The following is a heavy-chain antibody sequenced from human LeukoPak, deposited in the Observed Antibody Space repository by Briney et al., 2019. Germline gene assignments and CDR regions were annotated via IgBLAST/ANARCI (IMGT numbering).Heavy chain of an antibody. CDR3: AVTAMVTSDY. D-gene: IGHD5-18*01. CDR2: IRYDGSNK. V-gene: IGHV3-30*02. Sequence: PGGSLRLSCAASGFTFSSYGMHWVRQGLGKGLEWVAFIRYDGSNKYYSDSVKGRFTISRDNSKNTLYLQMNSLRAEDTAVYYCAVTAMVTSDYWGQGTLVTVSS. CDR1: GFTFSSYG. J-gene: IGHJ4*02.